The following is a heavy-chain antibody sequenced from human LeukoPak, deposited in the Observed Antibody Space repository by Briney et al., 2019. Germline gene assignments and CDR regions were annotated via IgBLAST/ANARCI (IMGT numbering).Heavy chain of an antibody. CDR3: ARGMRNFDY. Sequence: GGSLRLSCAASGFTFSSNTMSWVRQAPGKGLEWVSYITTSSSTIYYADSVKGRFTISRDNAKNSLYLQMNSLRDEDTAVYYCARGMRNFDYWGQGTLVTVSS. D-gene: IGHD2-8*01. J-gene: IGHJ4*02. V-gene: IGHV3-48*02. CDR2: ITTSSSTI. CDR1: GFTFSSNT.